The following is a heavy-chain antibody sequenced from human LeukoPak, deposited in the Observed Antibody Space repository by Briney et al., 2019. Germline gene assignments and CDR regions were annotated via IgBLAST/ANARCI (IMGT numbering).Heavy chain of an antibody. CDR1: GFTFSSYE. V-gene: IGHV3-48*03. CDR3: ARRLQPYYYMDV. Sequence: GGSLRLSCAASGFTFSSYEMNWVRQAPGKGLEWVSYISSSGSTIYYADSVKGRFTISRDNAKNSLYLQMNSLTVEDTALYYCARRLQPYYYMDVWGKGTTVTVSS. D-gene: IGHD4-11*01. CDR2: ISSSGSTI. J-gene: IGHJ6*03.